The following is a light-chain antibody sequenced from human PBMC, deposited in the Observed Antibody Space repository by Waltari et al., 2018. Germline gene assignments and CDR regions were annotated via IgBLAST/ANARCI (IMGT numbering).Light chain of an antibody. CDR2: VAS. CDR3: EQSYSTPRT. J-gene: IGKJ1*01. Sequence: IQMPQSPSSLSASVGHRLTSTCRASQSISSYLNWYHQQPGKAPKRLISVASSLESGVPSRFSGSGSGTDFTLTISSLQPEDFATYYCEQSYSTPRTFGQGTKVEIK. V-gene: IGKV1-39*01. CDR1: QSISSY.